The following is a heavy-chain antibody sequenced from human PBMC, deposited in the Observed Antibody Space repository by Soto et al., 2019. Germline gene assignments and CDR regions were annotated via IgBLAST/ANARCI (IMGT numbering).Heavy chain of an antibody. V-gene: IGHV4-59*01. J-gene: IGHJ5*02. D-gene: IGHD2-2*01. CDR1: GGSISSYY. Sequence: SETLSLTWTVSGGSISSYYWSWIRQPPGKGLEWIGYIYYSGSTNYNPSLKSRVTISVDTSKNQFSLRLSSVTAADTAVYYCARSAATFAVVVPAANRNWFDPWGQGTLVTVSS. CDR3: ARSAATFAVVVPAANRNWFDP. CDR2: IYYSGST.